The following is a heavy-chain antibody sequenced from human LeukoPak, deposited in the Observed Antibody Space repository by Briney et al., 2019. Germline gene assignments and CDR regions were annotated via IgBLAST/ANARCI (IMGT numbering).Heavy chain of an antibody. J-gene: IGHJ4*02. CDR3: ARENYYHPPVFHY. V-gene: IGHV3-74*01. CDR1: GFTFSSYW. Sequence: GGPLRLFCAACGFTFSSYWMQWVRQAPGKGLVWVSRIYKDGNNTRYADSVKGRFTISKEQAKDPLELQMNSLRGQGTAVYYWARENYYHPPVFHYGARGTLVRVPS. D-gene: IGHD1-26*01. CDR2: IYKDGNNT.